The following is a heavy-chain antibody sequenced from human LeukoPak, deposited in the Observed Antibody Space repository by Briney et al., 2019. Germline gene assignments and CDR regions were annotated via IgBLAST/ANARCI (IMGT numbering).Heavy chain of an antibody. J-gene: IGHJ4*02. CDR2: IHSDGSTT. Sequence: PGGSLRLSCAASGFTFSSYWMHWVRQAPGKGLGWVSRIHSDGSTTSYADSVKGRFTISRDNAKNTLYLQMNSLRAEDTAVYYCARRASSAYYYAIDYWGQGTLVSVSS. CDR3: ARRASSAYYYAIDY. V-gene: IGHV3-74*01. D-gene: IGHD3-22*01. CDR1: GFTFSSYW.